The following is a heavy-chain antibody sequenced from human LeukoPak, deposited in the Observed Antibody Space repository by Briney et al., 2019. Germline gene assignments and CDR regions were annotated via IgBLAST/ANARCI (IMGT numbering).Heavy chain of an antibody. Sequence: GGSLRLSCAASGFTFSSYAMSWVRQAPGKGLEWVSAISGSGGSTYYADSVKGRFTIPRDNSKNTLYLQMNSLRAEDTAVYYCAKVRGCDPYNWFDPWGQGTLVTVSS. CDR3: AKVRGCDPYNWFDP. V-gene: IGHV3-23*01. J-gene: IGHJ5*02. D-gene: IGHD5-12*01. CDR1: GFTFSSYA. CDR2: ISGSGGST.